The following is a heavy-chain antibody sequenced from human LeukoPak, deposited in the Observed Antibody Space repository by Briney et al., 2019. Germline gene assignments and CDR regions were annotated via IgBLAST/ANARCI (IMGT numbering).Heavy chain of an antibody. Sequence: SENLPLTCTVSGGSISSYYWSWIRQPPGKGLEWIGYIYYSGSTNYNPSLKSRVTISVDTSKNQFSLKLSSVTAADTAVYYCATSYGSGSYSSWGQGTLVTVSS. V-gene: IGHV4-59*08. D-gene: IGHD3-10*01. CDR2: IYYSGST. J-gene: IGHJ4*02. CDR1: GGSISSYY. CDR3: ATSYGSGSYSS.